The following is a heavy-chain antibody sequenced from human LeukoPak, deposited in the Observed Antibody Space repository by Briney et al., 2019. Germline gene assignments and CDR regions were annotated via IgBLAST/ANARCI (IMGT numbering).Heavy chain of an antibody. CDR3: ARLIVGATGRMNGMDV. CDR1: GGSISSYY. V-gene: IGHV4-59*08. Sequence: SETLSLTCTVSGGSISSYYWSWIRQPPGKGLERIGYIYYSGSTNYNPSLKSRVTISVDTSKNQFSLKLSSVTAADTAVYYCARLIVGATGRMNGMDVWGQGTTVTVSS. J-gene: IGHJ6*02. CDR2: IYYSGST. D-gene: IGHD1-26*01.